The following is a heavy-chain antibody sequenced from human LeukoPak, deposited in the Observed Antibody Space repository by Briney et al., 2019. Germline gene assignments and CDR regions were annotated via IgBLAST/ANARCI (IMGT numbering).Heavy chain of an antibody. J-gene: IGHJ3*02. Sequence: GGSLRLSCAASGFTFSSYGMSWVRQAPGKGLEWVANIKHDGSEKYYVDSVKGRFTISRDSAKNTVSLQMNSLRAEDTAVYYCTRSHCSGGSCYSGGDIWGRGTVVTVSS. V-gene: IGHV3-7*01. CDR1: GFTFSSYG. CDR2: IKHDGSEK. CDR3: TRSHCSGGSCYSGGDI. D-gene: IGHD2-15*01.